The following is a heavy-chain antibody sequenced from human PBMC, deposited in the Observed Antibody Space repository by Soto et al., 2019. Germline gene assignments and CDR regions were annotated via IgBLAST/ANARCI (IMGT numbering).Heavy chain of an antibody. V-gene: IGHV3-30-3*01. D-gene: IGHD2-2*01. CDR2: ISYDGSNK. CDR3: ARDMGIVVVPAAHFGYGMDV. CDR1: GFTFSRYA. J-gene: IGHJ6*02. Sequence: GGSLRLSCAASGFTFSRYAMSWVRQAPGKGLEWVSVISYDGSNKYYADSVKGRFTISRDNSKNTLYLQMNSLRAEDTAVYYCARDMGIVVVPAAHFGYGMDVWGQGTTVTVSS.